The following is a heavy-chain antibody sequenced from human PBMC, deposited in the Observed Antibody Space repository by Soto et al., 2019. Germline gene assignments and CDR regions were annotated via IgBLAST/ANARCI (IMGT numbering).Heavy chain of an antibody. CDR1: GGTFSSYA. Sequence: SVKVSCKASGGTFSSYAISWVRQAPGQGLEWMGGIILIFGTANYAQKFQGRVTITADESTSTAYMELSSLRSEDTAVYYCASHLPRGYSYLFDYWGQGTLVTVSS. J-gene: IGHJ4*02. CDR2: IILIFGTA. CDR3: ASHLPRGYSYLFDY. D-gene: IGHD5-18*01. V-gene: IGHV1-69*13.